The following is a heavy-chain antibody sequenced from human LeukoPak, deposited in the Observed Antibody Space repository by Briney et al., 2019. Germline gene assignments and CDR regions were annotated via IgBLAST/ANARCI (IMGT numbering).Heavy chain of an antibody. Sequence: PSQTLSLTCTVSGVSISSGSYYWSWVRQPAGKGLEWIGRVYTSGITDYNPSLKSRVTISVDTSKNQFSLRLNSVTAADTAVYYCARDRAGYWADYWGQGILVTVSS. V-gene: IGHV4-61*02. CDR3: ARDRAGYWADY. CDR1: GVSISSGSYY. J-gene: IGHJ4*02. D-gene: IGHD2-8*02. CDR2: VYTSGIT.